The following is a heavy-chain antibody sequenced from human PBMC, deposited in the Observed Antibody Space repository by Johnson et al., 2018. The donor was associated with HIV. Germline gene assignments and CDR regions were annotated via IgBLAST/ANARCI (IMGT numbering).Heavy chain of an antibody. V-gene: IGHV3-53*01. CDR2: IYDGGRT. D-gene: IGHD3-10*01. CDR3: ARGTIIMCRGVIGLDI. J-gene: IGHJ3*02. Sequence: VQLVESGGGLIQPGESLRLSCAASGFTVSTYHMSWVRQAPGKGLEWVSVIYDGGRTYYGDSVKGRFTISGDTSKNTLHLEMNSLRAEDTVMYYCARGTIIMCRGVIGLDIWGQGTMVTVSS. CDR1: GFTVSTYH.